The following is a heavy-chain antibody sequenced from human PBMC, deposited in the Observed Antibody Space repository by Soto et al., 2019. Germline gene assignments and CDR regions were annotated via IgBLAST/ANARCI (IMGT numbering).Heavy chain of an antibody. CDR1: GYTLTSDT. V-gene: IGHV1-3*01. CDR2: INAGNGNT. J-gene: IGHJ4*02. D-gene: IGHD1-26*01. Sequence: QVQLVQSGAEVKKPGASVKVSWIASGYTLTSDTMHWVRQAPGQRLEWMGWINAGNGNTKYSQKFQGRVTITRDTSASTADMELSSLRSEDTAVYYCARDVGATGDWGQGTLVTVSS. CDR3: ARDVGATGD.